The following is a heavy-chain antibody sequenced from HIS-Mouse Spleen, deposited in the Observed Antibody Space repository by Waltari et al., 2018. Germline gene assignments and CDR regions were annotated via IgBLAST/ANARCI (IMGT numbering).Heavy chain of an antibody. J-gene: IGHJ4*02. Sequence: QVQLQESGPGLVKPSETLSLTCTVSGGSISSYYWSWIRQPAGKGLEWIGRIYTSGRHNYNPSLKGRVTMSVDTSKNQFSLKLSSVTAADTAVYYCARDSRVVGATYFDYWGQGTLVTVSS. CDR2: IYTSGRH. CDR1: GGSISSYY. V-gene: IGHV4-4*07. CDR3: ARDSRVVGATYFDY. D-gene: IGHD1-26*01.